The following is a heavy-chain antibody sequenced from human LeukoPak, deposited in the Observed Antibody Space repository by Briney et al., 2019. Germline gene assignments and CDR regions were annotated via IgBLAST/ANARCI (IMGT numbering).Heavy chain of an antibody. D-gene: IGHD3-22*01. CDR2: INHSGST. CDR1: GGSFRGYY. V-gene: IGHV4-34*01. Sequence: SETLSLTCAVHGGSFRGYYWSWIRQPPGKGLELSGEINHSGSTNYNPSLKSRVTISVDTSKNQFSLKLSSVTAADTAVYYCARGHYYDSSGYYPWGQGTLVTVSS. CDR3: ARGHYYDSSGYYP. J-gene: IGHJ5*02.